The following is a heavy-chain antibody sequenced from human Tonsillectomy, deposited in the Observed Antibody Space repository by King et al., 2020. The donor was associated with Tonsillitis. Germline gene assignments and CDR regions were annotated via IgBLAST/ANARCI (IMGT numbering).Heavy chain of an antibody. CDR2: IKQDGSEK. CDR1: GFTFSSYW. Sequence: LQLVQSGGGLVQPGGSLRLSCVASGFTFSSYWMSWVRQAPGKGLEWVANIKQDGSEKYYVDSVKGRFTISRDNAKNSLYLQMNSLRAEDTAVYYCARDRGDILTGYSIDYWGQGTLVTVSS. J-gene: IGHJ4*02. V-gene: IGHV3-7*01. CDR3: ARDRGDILTGYSIDY. D-gene: IGHD3-9*01.